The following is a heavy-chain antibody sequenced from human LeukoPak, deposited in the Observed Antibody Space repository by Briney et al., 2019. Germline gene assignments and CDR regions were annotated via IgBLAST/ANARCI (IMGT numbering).Heavy chain of an antibody. D-gene: IGHD3-10*01. CDR3: AILLRSGSYMASNWFDP. J-gene: IGHJ5*02. V-gene: IGHV1-2*02. CDR1: GYTFTGYY. Sequence: GASVKVSCKASGYTFTGYYMHWVRQAPGQGLEWMGWINPNSGGTNYAQKFQGRVTMTRDTSISTAYMELSGLRSDDTAVYYCAILLRSGSYMASNWFDPWRQGTLVTVPS. CDR2: INPNSGGT.